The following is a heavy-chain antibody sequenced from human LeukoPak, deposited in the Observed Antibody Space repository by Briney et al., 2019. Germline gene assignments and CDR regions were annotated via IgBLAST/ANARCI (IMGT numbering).Heavy chain of an antibody. CDR1: AFTFSSYS. Sequence: GSLRLSCAASAFTFSSYSMSCVRQAPGGGLEWVSAISASGGSTYYTDSMKGRFTISRDNSKNTLYLQMNSLRAEDTAVYYCAKRRGAGVGATGIDYWGQGTLVTVSS. CDR2: ISASGGST. J-gene: IGHJ4*02. V-gene: IGHV3-23*01. CDR3: AKRRGAGVGATGIDY. D-gene: IGHD1-26*01.